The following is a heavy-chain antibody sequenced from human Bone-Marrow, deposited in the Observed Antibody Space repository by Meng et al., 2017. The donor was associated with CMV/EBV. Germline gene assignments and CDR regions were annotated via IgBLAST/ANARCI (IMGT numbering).Heavy chain of an antibody. V-gene: IGHV3-48*04. J-gene: IGHJ6*01. D-gene: IGHD6-13*01. CDR1: GFTFSSYS. CDR2: ISSSSSTI. Sequence: GGSLRLSCAASGFTFSSYSMNWVRQAPGKGLEWVSYISSSSSTIYYADSVKGRFTISRDNAKNSLYLQMNSLRAEDTAVYYCARDPIPATSYGMDVWGPGNTVNVSS. CDR3: ARDPIPATSYGMDV.